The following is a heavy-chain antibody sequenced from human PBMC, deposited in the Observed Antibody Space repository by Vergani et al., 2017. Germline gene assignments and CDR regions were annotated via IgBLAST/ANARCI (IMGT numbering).Heavy chain of an antibody. D-gene: IGHD4-11*01. CDR1: GFTFDDFA. CDR2: ITWDGGTV. Sequence: EVQLLESGGGLVQPGGSLRLSCAASGFTFDDFAMHWVRQVPGKRLEWVSLITWDGGTVYYADSVKGRFVISRDNNKNSLFLQMNDLKPEDSALYYCAKDKTGSNWHYFDSWGQGTLVTVTS. J-gene: IGHJ4*02. CDR3: AKDKTGSNWHYFDS. V-gene: IGHV3-43D*03.